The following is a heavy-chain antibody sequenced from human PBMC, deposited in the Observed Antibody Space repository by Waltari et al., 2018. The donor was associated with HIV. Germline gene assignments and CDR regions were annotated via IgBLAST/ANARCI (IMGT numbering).Heavy chain of an antibody. CDR1: AYSIVHGFY. D-gene: IGHD3-10*01. CDR2: VHKSGRA. V-gene: IGHV4-38-2*01. Sequence: QLLLQESGPGLVKPSETLSLTCSVSAYSIVHGFYWGWIRQPPGEGLEWIATVHKSGRAYYRPSLKSRVTISMDTSRNQFSLKMNSVTAADTAVYYCARMDYGSGTPPLDIYVMDVWGQGTTVAVSS. J-gene: IGHJ6*02. CDR3: ARMDYGSGTPPLDIYVMDV.